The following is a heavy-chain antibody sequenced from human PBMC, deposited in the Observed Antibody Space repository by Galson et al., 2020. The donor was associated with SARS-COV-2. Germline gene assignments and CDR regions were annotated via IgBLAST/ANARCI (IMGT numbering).Heavy chain of an antibody. CDR2: IGSAGDT. CDR3: VRAITEDYWYFDL. V-gene: IGHV3-13*01. D-gene: IGHD7-27*01. Sequence: GGSLRLSCTVSGFIFSNHDMHWVRQATGKGLELVSGIGSAGDTYYPDSVKGRFTISRDNAKNSLYLQMNSLRAGDTAVYYCVRAITEDYWYFDLWGRGTLVTVSS. J-gene: IGHJ2*01. CDR1: GFIFSNHD.